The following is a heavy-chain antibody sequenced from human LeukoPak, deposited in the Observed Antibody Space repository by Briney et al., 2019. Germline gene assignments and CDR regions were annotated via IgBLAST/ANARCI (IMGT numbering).Heavy chain of an antibody. D-gene: IGHD3-22*01. J-gene: IGHJ4*02. V-gene: IGHV3-30*03. CDR2: TSYDGTKK. Sequence: PGGSLRLSCAASGFTFSDYGMHWVRQAPGKGLDWMAVTSYDGTKKYYADSVKGRFTISRDNSKNTLYLQMNSLRAEDTALYYCARDAPRADYYDSSGYLPLDYWGQGTLVTVSS. CDR3: ARDAPRADYYDSSGYLPLDY. CDR1: GFTFSDYG.